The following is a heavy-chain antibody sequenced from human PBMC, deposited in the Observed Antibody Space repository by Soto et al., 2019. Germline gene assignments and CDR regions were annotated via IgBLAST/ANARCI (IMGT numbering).Heavy chain of an antibody. D-gene: IGHD3-10*01. CDR2: LSGSGGTT. V-gene: IGHV3-23*01. Sequence: ESLRRSCTVSGVTVSSDAMNWVRQAPWKGLEWVSSLSGSGGTTYYADSVKGRFIISRDNSKNTLYLLMNSLRAEDTALYYCAKQRADYGSGADTFYFDSWGQGAVVT. J-gene: IGHJ4*02. CDR3: AKQRADYGSGADTFYFDS. CDR1: GVTVSSDA.